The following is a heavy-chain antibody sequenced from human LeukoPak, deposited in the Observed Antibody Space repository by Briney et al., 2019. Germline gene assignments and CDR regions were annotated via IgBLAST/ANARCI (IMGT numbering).Heavy chain of an antibody. V-gene: IGHV3-23*01. D-gene: IGHD6-19*01. J-gene: IGHJ6*04. Sequence: GGSLRLSCAASGSTFSSYAMSWVRQAPGKGLEWVSAISGSGGSTYYADSVKGRFTISRDNSKNALYLQMNSLRAEDTAVYYCAKDHGIAVAPDGMDVWGKGTTVTVSS. CDR1: GSTFSSYA. CDR3: AKDHGIAVAPDGMDV. CDR2: ISGSGGST.